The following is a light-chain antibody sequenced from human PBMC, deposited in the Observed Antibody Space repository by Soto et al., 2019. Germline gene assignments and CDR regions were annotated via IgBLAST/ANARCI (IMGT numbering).Light chain of an antibody. CDR3: QQTYSSPSIT. J-gene: IGKJ5*01. V-gene: IGKV1-39*01. CDR2: AAS. CDR1: QSISSY. Sequence: DIQMTQSPATLSASVGDRVTITCRASQSISSYLNWYQQKPGKAPKLLIYAASSLQGGVPSRFSGSGSGTDFTLSISSLQPEDFPTYYCQQTYSSPSITFGQGTRLEIK.